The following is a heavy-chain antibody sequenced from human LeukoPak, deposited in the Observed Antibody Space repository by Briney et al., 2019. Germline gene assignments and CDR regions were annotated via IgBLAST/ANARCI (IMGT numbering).Heavy chain of an antibody. CDR3: AKDKVVGATTYFDY. V-gene: IGHV3-23*01. CDR2: ISGSGTAK. D-gene: IGHD1-26*01. J-gene: IGHJ4*02. CDR1: GFTFSSYA. Sequence: PGGSLRLSCAASGFTFSSYAMSWVRQAPGKGLQWVSIISGSGTAKYNADSVKGRFTIARDNSKNTLYVQMNSLRAEDTAVYYCAKDKVVGATTYFDYWGQGTLVTVSS.